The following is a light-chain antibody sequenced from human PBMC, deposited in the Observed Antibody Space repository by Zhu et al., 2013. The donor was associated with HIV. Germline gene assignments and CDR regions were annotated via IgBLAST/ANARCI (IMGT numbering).Light chain of an antibody. V-gene: IGKV3-20*01. CDR3: QQYGSSPRYT. Sequence: EIVLTQSPGTLSLSPGERATLSCRASQSVNSNYLAWYQQKPGQAPRLLIYATSTRATGIPDRFSGSGSGTDFTLTISRLEPEDFAVYYCQQYGSSPRYTFGQGTKLEIK. CDR2: ATS. CDR1: QSVNSNY. J-gene: IGKJ2*01.